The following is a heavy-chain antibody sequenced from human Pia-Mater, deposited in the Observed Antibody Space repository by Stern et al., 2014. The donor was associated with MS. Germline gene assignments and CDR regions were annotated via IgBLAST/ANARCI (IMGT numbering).Heavy chain of an antibody. CDR3: AKHACTGAACPFDL. J-gene: IGHJ4*02. D-gene: IGHD2-8*02. Sequence: VQLEESGPGLVKPSETLSLTCAVSGDSISSYTHYWAWIRQPPGKGLEWIGSVYYSGATYYNPSLKSPVTISVDTSKNHFSLGLNSVTAADTAVYYCAKHACTGAACPFDLWGQVTLVTVSS. CDR2: VYYSGAT. V-gene: IGHV4-39*01. CDR1: GDSISSYTHY.